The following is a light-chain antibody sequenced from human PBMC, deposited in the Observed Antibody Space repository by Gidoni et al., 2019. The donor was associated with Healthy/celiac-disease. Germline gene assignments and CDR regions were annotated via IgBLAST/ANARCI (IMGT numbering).Light chain of an antibody. J-gene: IGKJ4*01. V-gene: IGKV1-39*01. CDR1: QSISSY. CDR3: QQSYSTLGT. Sequence: DIQMHQSPSSLSASVGDRVTITCRASQSISSYLNWYQQKPGKAPKLLIYAASSLQSGVPSRFSGSGSGTDFTLTISSLQPEDFATYYCQQSYSTLGTFGGGTKVEIK. CDR2: AAS.